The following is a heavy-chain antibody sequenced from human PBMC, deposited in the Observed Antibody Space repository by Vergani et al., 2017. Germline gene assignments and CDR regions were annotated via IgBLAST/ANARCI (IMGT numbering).Heavy chain of an antibody. V-gene: IGHV5-51*01. Sequence: EVPLVQSGAEVTKPGESLKISCKGSGYSFTSYWIGWVRQMPGKGLEWMGIIYPGDSDTRYRPSVQGQVTISADKSISTAYLQWSSLKASDTAMYYCARPGAAAGDLDAFDNWGQGTMVTVSS. CDR1: GYSFTSYW. D-gene: IGHD6-13*01. J-gene: IGHJ3*02. CDR2: IYPGDSDT. CDR3: ARPGAAAGDLDAFDN.